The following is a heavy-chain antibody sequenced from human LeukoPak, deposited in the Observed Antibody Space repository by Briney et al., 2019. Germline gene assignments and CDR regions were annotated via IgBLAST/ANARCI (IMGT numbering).Heavy chain of an antibody. CDR3: ARDPSPKYRLLSRYYYYGMDV. V-gene: IGHV1-2*04. CDR2: INPNSGGT. J-gene: IGHJ6*02. Sequence: ASVKVSCKASGYTFTGYYMHWVRQAPGQGLEWMGGINPNSGGTNYAQKFQGWVTMTRDTSISTAYMELSRLRSDDTAVYYCARDPSPKYRLLSRYYYYGMDVWGQGTTVTVSS. D-gene: IGHD2-2*01. CDR1: GYTFTGYY.